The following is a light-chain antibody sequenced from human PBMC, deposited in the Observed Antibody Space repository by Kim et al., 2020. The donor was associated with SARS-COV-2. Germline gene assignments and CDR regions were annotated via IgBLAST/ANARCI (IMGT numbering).Light chain of an antibody. CDR2: DAS. J-gene: IGKJ2*01. CDR3: QQYNSYSYT. V-gene: IGKV1-5*01. Sequence: SASVGDRVTITCRARQSISRWLAWYQQKPGKAPKLLIYDASSLESGVPSRFSGSGSGTEFSLTISSLQPDDFATYYCQQYNSYSYTFGQGTKLEI. CDR1: QSISRW.